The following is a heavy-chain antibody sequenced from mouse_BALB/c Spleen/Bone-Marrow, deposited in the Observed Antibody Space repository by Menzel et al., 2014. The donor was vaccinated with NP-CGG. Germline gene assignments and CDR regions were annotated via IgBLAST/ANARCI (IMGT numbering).Heavy chain of an antibody. D-gene: IGHD4-1*01. CDR1: GFIFSSFG. Sequence: EVKLLESGGGLVQPGGSRKLSCAASGFIFSSFGMHWVRQAPEKGLEWVAYISSGSSTIFYADTVKGRFTISRDNPRNILFLQMTSLRSEDTAMYYCTRGGNWDDFDYWGQGTTLTVSS. J-gene: IGHJ2*01. V-gene: IGHV5-17*02. CDR3: TRGGNWDDFDY. CDR2: ISSGSSTI.